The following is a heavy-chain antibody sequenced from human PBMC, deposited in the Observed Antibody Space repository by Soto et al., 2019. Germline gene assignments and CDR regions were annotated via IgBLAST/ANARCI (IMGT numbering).Heavy chain of an antibody. CDR1: VYTFPSYG. CDR3: AGKLLAVAGYYDYYGMDV. CDR2: ISAYNGNT. V-gene: IGHV1-18*01. D-gene: IGHD6-19*01. J-gene: IGHJ6*02. Sequence: ASVTVSCKAYVYTFPSYGISWVGQAPGQGSEWMGWISAYNGNTNYPQQLQGRVTMTTATSTSTAYMELRSLRSDDTAVYYCAGKLLAVAGYYDYYGMDVWGQGTTVTVSS.